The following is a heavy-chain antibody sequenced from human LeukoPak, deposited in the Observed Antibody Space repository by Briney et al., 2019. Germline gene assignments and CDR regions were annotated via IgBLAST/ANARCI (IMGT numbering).Heavy chain of an antibody. D-gene: IGHD3-22*01. CDR2: IKQDGSEK. CDR1: GFTFSSYW. J-gene: IGHJ4*02. CDR3: ARGPTGYYDSSGCFDY. Sequence: GGSLRLSCAASGFTFSSYWMSWVRQAPGKGLEWVANIKQDGSEKYYVDSVKGRFTISRDNAKNSLYLQMNSLRAEDTAVYYCARGPTGYYDSSGCFDYWGQGTLVTVSS. V-gene: IGHV3-7*01.